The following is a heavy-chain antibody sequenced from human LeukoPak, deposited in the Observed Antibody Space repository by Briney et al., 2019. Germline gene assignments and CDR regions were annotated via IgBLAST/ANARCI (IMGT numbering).Heavy chain of an antibody. D-gene: IGHD2-21*01. CDR2: ISGSGSST. J-gene: IGHJ3*02. CDR3: AKWGRFASRAFDI. V-gene: IGHV3-23*01. Sequence: GGSLRLSCAASGVTFSSDAMSWVRQAPGRGLEWVSSISGSGSSTYYADSVKGRFTISRDNSKNTLSLQMNSLRAADTARYYCAKWGRFASRAFDIWGQGTMLTVSS. CDR1: GVTFSSDA.